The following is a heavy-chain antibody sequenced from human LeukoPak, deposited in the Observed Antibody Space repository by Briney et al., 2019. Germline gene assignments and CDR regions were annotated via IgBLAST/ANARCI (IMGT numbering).Heavy chain of an antibody. Sequence: PRGSLRLSCAASGFTFSIYWMSWVRQAPGKGLEWVANIKQDGSEKYYVDSVKGRFTISRDNAKNSLYLQMNSLRAEDTAVYYCASRAHFWSGPGGWGQGTLVTVSS. D-gene: IGHD3-3*02. V-gene: IGHV3-7*01. J-gene: IGHJ4*02. CDR2: IKQDGSEK. CDR3: ASRAHFWSGPGG. CDR1: GFTFSIYW.